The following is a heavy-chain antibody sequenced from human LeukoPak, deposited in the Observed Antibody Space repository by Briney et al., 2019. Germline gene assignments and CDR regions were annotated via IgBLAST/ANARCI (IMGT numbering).Heavy chain of an antibody. V-gene: IGHV4-38-2*01. Sequence: KPSETLSLTCAVSGYSISSGYYWGWIRQPPGKGLEWIGSIYHSGSTYYNPSLKSRVTISVDTFKNQFSLKLSSVTAADTAIYYCARNFFHHCTSNTCQDWGQGTLVTVSS. CDR2: IYHSGST. D-gene: IGHD2/OR15-2a*01. CDR3: ARNFFHHCTSNTCQD. CDR1: GYSISSGYY. J-gene: IGHJ4*02.